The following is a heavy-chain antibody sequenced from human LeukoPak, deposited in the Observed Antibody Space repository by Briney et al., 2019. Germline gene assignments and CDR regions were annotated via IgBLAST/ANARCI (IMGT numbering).Heavy chain of an antibody. Sequence: GGSLRLSCAASGFTFSSYAMSWVRQAPGKGLEWVSAISGSGGSTYYADSVKGRFTISRGNAKNSLYLQMNSLRAEDTAVYYCARVQTADTIFGVVTDWFDPWGQGTLVTVSS. J-gene: IGHJ5*02. V-gene: IGHV3-23*01. CDR1: GFTFSSYA. D-gene: IGHD3-3*01. CDR3: ARVQTADTIFGVVTDWFDP. CDR2: ISGSGGST.